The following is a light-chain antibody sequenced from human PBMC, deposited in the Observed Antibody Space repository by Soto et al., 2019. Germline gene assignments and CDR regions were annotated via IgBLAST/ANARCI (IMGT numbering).Light chain of an antibody. CDR3: QHYDNLPSVT. Sequence: IQMTQYPSSLSVSVGDRVTITCQASQDIGKNLNWYQQKPGKAPKLLIYDASNLETGVPSRFSGSGSGTDFTFTISRLQPEDIATYYCQHYDNLPSVTFGQRRLPE. V-gene: IGKV1-33*01. CDR2: DAS. CDR1: QDIGKN. J-gene: IGKJ5*01.